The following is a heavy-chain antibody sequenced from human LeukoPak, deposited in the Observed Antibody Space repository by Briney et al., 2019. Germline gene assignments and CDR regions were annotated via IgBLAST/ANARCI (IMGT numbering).Heavy chain of an antibody. V-gene: IGHV3-23*01. Sequence: GGTLRLSCAASGFIFSSHGMNWVRQAPGKGLEWVSGISPSGDITYYADSVKGRFTISRDNAKSSMWLQMNSLRAEDTAVYYCARVLRYCSGGNCYSGGLGYMDVWGKGTTVTISS. J-gene: IGHJ6*03. D-gene: IGHD2-15*01. CDR2: ISPSGDIT. CDR3: ARVLRYCSGGNCYSGGLGYMDV. CDR1: GFIFSSHG.